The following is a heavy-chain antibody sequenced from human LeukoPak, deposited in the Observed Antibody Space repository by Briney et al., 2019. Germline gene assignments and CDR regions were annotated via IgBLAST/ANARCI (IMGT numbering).Heavy chain of an antibody. CDR3: ARHKWFGDFDYYYYGMDV. CDR2: IKQDGSEK. CDR1: EFTFNDYW. J-gene: IGHJ6*02. V-gene: IGHV3-7*03. Sequence: GGSLRLSCVASEFTFNDYWMGWVRQAPGKGLEWVANIKQDGSEKYYVDSVKGRFTISRGNAKNSLYLQMNSLRAEDTAVYYCARHKWFGDFDYYYYGMDVWGQGTTVTVSS. D-gene: IGHD3-10*01.